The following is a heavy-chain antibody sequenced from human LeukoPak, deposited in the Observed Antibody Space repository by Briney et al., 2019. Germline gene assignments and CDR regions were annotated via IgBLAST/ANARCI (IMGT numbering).Heavy chain of an antibody. CDR1: GYTFTSYG. Sequence: SVKVSCKASGYTFTSYGISWVRQAPGQGLEWMGGIIPIFGTANYAQKFQGRVTITTDESTSTAYMELSSLRSEDTAVYYCARALGYCSGGSCYSSWFDPWGQGTLVTVSS. D-gene: IGHD2-15*01. J-gene: IGHJ5*02. V-gene: IGHV1-69*05. CDR2: IIPIFGTA. CDR3: ARALGYCSGGSCYSSWFDP.